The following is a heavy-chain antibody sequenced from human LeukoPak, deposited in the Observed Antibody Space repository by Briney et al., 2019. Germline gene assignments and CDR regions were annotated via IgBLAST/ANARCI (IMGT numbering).Heavy chain of an antibody. V-gene: IGHV4-59*08. CDR2: IYYSGST. CDR1: GGSISSYY. J-gene: IGHJ4*02. Sequence: SETLSLTCTVSGGSISSYYWSWIRQPPGKGLEWIGYIYYSGSTNYNPSLKSRVTISVDTSKNQFSLKLSSVTAADTAVYYCARSQLWSEKWSHGYWGQGTLVTVSS. D-gene: IGHD5-18*01. CDR3: ARSQLWSEKWSHGY.